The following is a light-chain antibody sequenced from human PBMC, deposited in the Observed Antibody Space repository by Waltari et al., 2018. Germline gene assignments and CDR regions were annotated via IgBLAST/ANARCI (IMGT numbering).Light chain of an antibody. CDR3: SSYAGSNTVV. CDR1: SSDVGGYHY. CDR2: EVT. V-gene: IGLV2-8*01. Sequence: QSALTQPPSASGSPGQSAPIPCTGHSSDVGGYHYSPWYQHHPGKAPKLMIHEVTTRPSGVPDRFSGSKSGNTASLTVSGLQSEDEADYYCSSYAGSNTVVFGGGTKLTVL. J-gene: IGLJ2*01.